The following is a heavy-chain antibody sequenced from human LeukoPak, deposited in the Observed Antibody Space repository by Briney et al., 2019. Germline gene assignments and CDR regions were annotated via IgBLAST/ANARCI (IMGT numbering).Heavy chain of an antibody. CDR3: AKGGGIAARQGYYFDY. J-gene: IGHJ4*02. CDR1: GFTFSSYW. V-gene: IGHV3-7*01. Sequence: PGGSLRLSCAASGFTFSSYWVNWVRQAPGKGLEWVANIKQDGSEKYYVDSVKGRFTISRDNAKNSLYLQMNSLRAEDTAVYYCAKGGGIAARQGYYFDYWGQGTLVTVSS. CDR2: IKQDGSEK. D-gene: IGHD6-6*01.